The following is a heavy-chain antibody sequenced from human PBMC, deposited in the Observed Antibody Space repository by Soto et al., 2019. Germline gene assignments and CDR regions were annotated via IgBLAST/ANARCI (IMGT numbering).Heavy chain of an antibody. D-gene: IGHD4-17*01. CDR2: INPSGGNT. Sequence: ASVKVSCKASGYTFTTHYMHWVRQAPGQGLEWMGIINPSGGNTNYAQKFQGRVTMTSDTSTSTVYMELSSLTTDDTAVYYCARVIVPTTVTTSNWFGPWGQGTLVTVSS. V-gene: IGHV1-46*01. CDR1: GYTFTTHY. J-gene: IGHJ5*02. CDR3: ARVIVPTTVTTSNWFGP.